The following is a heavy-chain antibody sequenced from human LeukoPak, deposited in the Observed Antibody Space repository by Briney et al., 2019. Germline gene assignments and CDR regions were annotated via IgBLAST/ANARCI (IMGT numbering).Heavy chain of an antibody. D-gene: IGHD5-18*01. V-gene: IGHV4-59*01. CDR2: IYYSGST. Sequence: SETLSLTCTVSGGSMSSYYWSWIRQPPGKGLEWIGYIYYSGSTNYNPSLKSRVTISVDTSKNQFSLKLSSVTAADTAVYYCARDRYSGYSYGSYYYYGMDVWGQGTTVTVSS. CDR1: GGSMSSYY. J-gene: IGHJ6*02. CDR3: ARDRYSGYSYGSYYYYGMDV.